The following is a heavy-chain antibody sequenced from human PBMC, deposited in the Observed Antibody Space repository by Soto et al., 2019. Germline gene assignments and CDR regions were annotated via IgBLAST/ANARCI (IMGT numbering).Heavy chain of an antibody. D-gene: IGHD1-26*01. V-gene: IGHV1-69*13. Sequence: ASVKVSCKASGGTFSSYAISWVRQAPGQGLEWMGGIIPIFGTANYAQKFQGRVTITADESTSTAYMELSSLRSEDTAVYYCARQVGATLNWFDPWGQGTLVTVSS. CDR3: ARQVGATLNWFDP. CDR1: GGTFSSYA. CDR2: IIPIFGTA. J-gene: IGHJ5*02.